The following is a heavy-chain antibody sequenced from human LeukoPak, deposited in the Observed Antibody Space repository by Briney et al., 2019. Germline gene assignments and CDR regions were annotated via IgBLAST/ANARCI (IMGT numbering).Heavy chain of an antibody. Sequence: GGSLRLSCAASGFTFSSSAMNWVRQAPGKGLEWVSTVSGSGGTTHYAESVKGRFTISRDNSKSTLYLQMNSLRAEDTALYYCATTAGWYNYFVMAVWGQGTTVTVSS. J-gene: IGHJ6*02. D-gene: IGHD2-15*01. CDR1: GFTFSSSA. CDR2: VSGSGGTT. V-gene: IGHV3-23*01. CDR3: ATTAGWYNYFVMAV.